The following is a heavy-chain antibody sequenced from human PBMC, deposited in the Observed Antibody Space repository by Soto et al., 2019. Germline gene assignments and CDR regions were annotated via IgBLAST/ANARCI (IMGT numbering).Heavy chain of an antibody. J-gene: IGHJ5*02. CDR3: ARSSKSSSGWFDP. CDR2: IFSNDEK. CDR1: GGSVSSGSYY. V-gene: IGHV2-26*01. D-gene: IGHD6-6*01. Sequence: ETLSLTCTVSGGSVSSGSYYWSWIRQPPGKGLEWIAHIFSNDEKSYSTSLKSRLTISKDTSKSQVVLTMTNMDPVDTATYYCARSSKSSSGWFDPWAREPWSPSPQ.